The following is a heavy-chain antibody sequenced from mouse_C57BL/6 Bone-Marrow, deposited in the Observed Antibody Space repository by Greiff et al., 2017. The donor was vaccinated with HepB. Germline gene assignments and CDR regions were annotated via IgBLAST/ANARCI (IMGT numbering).Heavy chain of an antibody. CDR1: GYTFTDYY. CDR3: AKGGSSYPYWYFDV. Sequence: EVKLQESGPVLVKPGASVKMSCKASGYTFTDYYMNWVKQSHGKSLEWIGVINPYNGGTSYNQKFKGKATLTVDKSSSTAYMELNSLTSEDSAVYYCAKGGSSYPYWYFDVWGTGTTVTVSS. D-gene: IGHD1-1*01. J-gene: IGHJ1*03. CDR2: INPYNGGT. V-gene: IGHV1-19*01.